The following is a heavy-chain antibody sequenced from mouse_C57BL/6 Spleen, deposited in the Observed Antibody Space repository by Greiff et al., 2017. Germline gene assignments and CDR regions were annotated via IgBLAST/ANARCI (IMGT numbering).Heavy chain of an antibody. V-gene: IGHV1-58*01. CDR2: IYIGNGYT. D-gene: IGHD2-12*01. J-gene: IGHJ2*01. CDR3: ARFYSPRYFDD. CDR1: GYTFTSYG. Sequence: EVKLQESGAELVRPGSSVKMSCKTSGYTFTSYGIHWVKQRPGQGLEWIGYIYIGNGYTEYNEKFKGKATLTSDTSSSTAYMPLSSLTSEDSAIYCGARFYSPRYFDDWGQGTTLTVSS.